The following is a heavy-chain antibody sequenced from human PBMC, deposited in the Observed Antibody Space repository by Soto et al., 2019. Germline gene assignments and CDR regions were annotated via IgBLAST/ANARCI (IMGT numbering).Heavy chain of an antibody. Sequence: GGSLRLSCAASGFTFSRYAMSWVRQAPGKGLEWVSAISGSGGSTYYADSVKGRFTISRDNSKNTLYLQMNSLRAEDTAVYYCAKDVQLVRAFDYWGRGTLVPVSS. CDR2: ISGSGGST. J-gene: IGHJ4*02. V-gene: IGHV3-23*01. CDR3: AKDVQLVRAFDY. D-gene: IGHD6-6*01. CDR1: GFTFSRYA.